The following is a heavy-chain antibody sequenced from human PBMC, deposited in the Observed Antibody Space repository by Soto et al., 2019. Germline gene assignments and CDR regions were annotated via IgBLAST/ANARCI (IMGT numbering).Heavy chain of an antibody. J-gene: IGHJ6*02. CDR1: GGSFSGYY. D-gene: IGHD4-17*01. Sequence: PSETLSLTCAVYGGSFSGYYWSWIRQPPGKGLEWIGEINHSGSTNYNPSLKSRVTISVDTSKNQFSLKLSSVTAADTAVYYCARGRTRYGIYYYYGVDVWGQGTTVTVSS. CDR2: INHSGST. V-gene: IGHV4-34*01. CDR3: ARGRTRYGIYYYYGVDV.